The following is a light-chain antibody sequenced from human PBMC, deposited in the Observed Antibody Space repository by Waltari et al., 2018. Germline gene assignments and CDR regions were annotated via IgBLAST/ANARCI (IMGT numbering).Light chain of an antibody. Sequence: DILMTQSPSTLSASVGDRVTITCRASQSISSYLNWYQQKPGKAPKLLIYAASSLQSGVPSRFSGSGSGTDFTLTISSLQPEDFATYYCQQSYSTVLTFGGGTKVEIK. J-gene: IGKJ4*01. CDR3: QQSYSTVLT. CDR1: QSISSY. CDR2: AAS. V-gene: IGKV1-39*01.